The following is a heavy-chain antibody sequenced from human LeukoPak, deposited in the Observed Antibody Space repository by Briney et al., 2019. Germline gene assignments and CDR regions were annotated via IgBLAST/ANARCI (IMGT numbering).Heavy chain of an antibody. Sequence: GGSLRLSCSASGFTFSSYEMNWVRQAPGKGLEWVSYISSTGTTIYYAGSVRGQFTISRDNAENSLYLQMNSLRAEDTAVYYCARGGGYISSWSYFDYWGQGTLVTVSS. D-gene: IGHD6-13*01. CDR3: ARGGGYISSWSYFDY. CDR2: ISSTGTTI. J-gene: IGHJ4*02. CDR1: GFTFSSYE. V-gene: IGHV3-48*03.